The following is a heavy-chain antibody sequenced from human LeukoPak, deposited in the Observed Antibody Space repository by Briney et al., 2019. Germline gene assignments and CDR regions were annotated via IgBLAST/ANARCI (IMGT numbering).Heavy chain of an antibody. CDR1: GGSISSYY. D-gene: IGHD3-9*01. CDR2: IYYSGST. J-gene: IGHJ4*02. V-gene: IGHV4-59*01. CDR3: AGGEDILTGYSDMPFDY. Sequence: PSETLSLTCTVSGGSISSYYWSWIRQPPGKGLEWIGYIYYSGSTNYNPSLKSRVTISVDASKNQFSLKLSSVTAADTAVYYCAGGEDILTGYSDMPFDYWGQGTLVTVSS.